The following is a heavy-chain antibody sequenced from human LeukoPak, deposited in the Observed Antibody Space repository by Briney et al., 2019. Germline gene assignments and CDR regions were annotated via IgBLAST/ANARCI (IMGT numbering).Heavy chain of an antibody. D-gene: IGHD6-19*01. CDR1: GFTFSSDD. V-gene: IGHV3-13*01. CDR3: ARGQYSSGSDTDFDY. CDR2: IGTAGDT. Sequence: PGGSLRLSCAASGFTFSSDDMHWVRQATGKGLEWVSAIGTAGDTYYPGSVKGRFTISRENAKNSLYLQMNSLRAGDTAVYYCARGQYSSGSDTDFDYWGQGTLVTVSS. J-gene: IGHJ4*02.